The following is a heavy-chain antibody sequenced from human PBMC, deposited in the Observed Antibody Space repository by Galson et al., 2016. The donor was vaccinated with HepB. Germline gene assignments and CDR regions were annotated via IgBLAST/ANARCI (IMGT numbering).Heavy chain of an antibody. CDR3: ARGGKWQLGSLYFDS. J-gene: IGHJ4*02. CDR2: LYSGGTT. CDR1: GFGVSSNY. V-gene: IGHV3-53*01. D-gene: IGHD3-16*01. Sequence: SLRLSCAASGFGVSSNYMSWVRQAPGKGLEWLSVLYSGGTTFYAGSVRGRFTISRYNSQNTLYLQMNSLRAEDTAVYFCARGGKWQLGSLYFDSWGQGTLVTVSS.